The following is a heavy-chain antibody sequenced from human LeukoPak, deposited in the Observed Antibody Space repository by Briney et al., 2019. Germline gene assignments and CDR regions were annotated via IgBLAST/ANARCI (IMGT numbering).Heavy chain of an antibody. CDR2: INHSGST. J-gene: IGHJ4*02. Sequence: SETLSLTCAVYGGSFSGYYWSWIRQPPRKGLEWIGEINHSGSTNYNPSLKSRVTISVDTSKNQFSLKLSSVTAADTAVYYCARERKAGYGSGSYLDYWGQGTLVTVSS. CDR3: ARERKAGYGSGSYLDY. CDR1: GGSFSGYY. V-gene: IGHV4-34*01. D-gene: IGHD3-10*01.